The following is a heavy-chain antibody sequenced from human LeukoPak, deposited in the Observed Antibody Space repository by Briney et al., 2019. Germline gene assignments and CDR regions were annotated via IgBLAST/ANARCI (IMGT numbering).Heavy chain of an antibody. J-gene: IGHJ6*02. CDR1: RYTFTSYD. V-gene: IGHV1-8*01. Sequence: ASLKVSCKASRYTFTSYDLNRVRQATGQGLEWMGSRTPNNCSTGYAQKFQGRVTMTRSTSISTAYMELSSLRSEETAVYYCARLASSSWPLYCYYGMDVWGQGTTVTVSS. CDR3: ARLASSSWPLYCYYGMDV. D-gene: IGHD6-13*01. CDR2: RTPNNCST.